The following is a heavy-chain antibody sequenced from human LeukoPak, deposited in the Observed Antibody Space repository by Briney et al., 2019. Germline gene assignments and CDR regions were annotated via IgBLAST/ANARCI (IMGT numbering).Heavy chain of an antibody. Sequence: PSETLSLTCTVSGGSISSGGYYWSWIRQPPGKGLEWIGYIYHSGSTYYNPSLKSRVTISVDRSKNQFSLKLSSVTAADTAVYYCASETRPDIVVVPAALGAFDIWGQGTMVTVSS. CDR3: ASETRPDIVVVPAALGAFDI. D-gene: IGHD2-2*01. J-gene: IGHJ3*02. V-gene: IGHV4-30-2*01. CDR1: GGSISSGGYY. CDR2: IYHSGST.